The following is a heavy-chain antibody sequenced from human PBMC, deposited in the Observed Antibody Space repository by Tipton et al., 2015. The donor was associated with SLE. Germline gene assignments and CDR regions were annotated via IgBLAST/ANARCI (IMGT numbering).Heavy chain of an antibody. CDR3: AKGYGPRDAFDI. D-gene: IGHD1-14*01. J-gene: IGHJ3*02. CDR1: GFTFSSYG. CDR2: IWYDGSNK. V-gene: IGHV3-30*18. Sequence: SLRLSCAASGFTFSSYGMHWVRQAPGKGLEWVAVIWYDGSNKYYIDSVKGRFTISRDNSKNTLYLQMNSLRDEDTAVYYCAKGYGPRDAFDIWGQGTLVTVSS.